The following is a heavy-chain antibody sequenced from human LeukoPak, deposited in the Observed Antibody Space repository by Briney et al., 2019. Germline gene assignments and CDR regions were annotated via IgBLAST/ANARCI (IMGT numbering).Heavy chain of an antibody. D-gene: IGHD1-26*01. CDR1: GGSFSGYY. CDR2: INHSGST. CDR3: ARGRGGSRASDY. J-gene: IGHJ4*02. V-gene: IGHV4-34*01. Sequence: SETLSLTCAVSGGSFSGYYWSWIRQPPGKGLEWIGEINHSGSTNYNPSLKSRVTISIDASKNQFSLKLSSVTAADTAVYYCARGRGGSRASDYWGQGTLVTVSS.